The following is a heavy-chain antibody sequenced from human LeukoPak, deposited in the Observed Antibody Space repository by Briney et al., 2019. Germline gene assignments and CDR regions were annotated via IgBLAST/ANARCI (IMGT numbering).Heavy chain of an antibody. J-gene: IGHJ5*02. D-gene: IGHD3-10*01. CDR2: ISISGGTI. Sequence: GGSLTLSCTASGFTFSSYTMNWVRQAPGKGLEWVSYISISGGTIYYADSVRDRFTISRDNAKNSLYLQMKSLRDEDTAVSYCARAPRLPLVRGAPPFDNWGQGTLVTVSS. CDR3: ARAPRLPLVRGAPPFDN. V-gene: IGHV3-48*02. CDR1: GFTFSSYT.